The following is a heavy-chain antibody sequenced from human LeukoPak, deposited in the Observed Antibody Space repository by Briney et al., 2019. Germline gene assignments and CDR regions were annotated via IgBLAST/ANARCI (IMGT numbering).Heavy chain of an antibody. CDR3: AKDYCSSTSCYPYYYYYMDV. Sequence: GGSLRLSCAASGFTFSSYAMHWVRQAPGKGLEWVAFIRYDGSNKYYADSVKGRFTISRDNSKNTLYLQMNSLRAEDTAVYYCAKDYCSSTSCYPYYYYYMDVWAKGPRSPSP. CDR1: GFTFSSYA. D-gene: IGHD2-2*01. CDR2: IRYDGSNK. V-gene: IGHV3-30*02. J-gene: IGHJ6*03.